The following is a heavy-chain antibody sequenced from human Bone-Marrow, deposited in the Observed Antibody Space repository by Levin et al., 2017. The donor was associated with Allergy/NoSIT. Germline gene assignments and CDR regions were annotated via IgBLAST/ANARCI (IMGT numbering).Heavy chain of an antibody. CDR1: GGTFSSYT. D-gene: IGHD3-22*01. Sequence: SVKVSCKASGGTFSSYTISWVRQAPGQGLEWMGRIIPILGIANYAQKFQGRVTITADKSTSTAYMELSSLRSEDTAVYYCASSVISSGYYYADFDYWGQGTLVTVSS. CDR2: IIPILGIA. V-gene: IGHV1-69*02. J-gene: IGHJ4*02. CDR3: ASSVISSGYYYADFDY.